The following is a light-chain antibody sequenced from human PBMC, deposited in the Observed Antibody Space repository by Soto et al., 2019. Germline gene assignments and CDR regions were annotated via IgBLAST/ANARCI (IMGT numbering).Light chain of an antibody. CDR2: DVT. V-gene: IGLV2-14*01. J-gene: IGLJ1*01. CDR1: SSDIGDYNY. Sequence: QSALTQPASVSGSPGQSITISCTGTSSDIGDYNYVSWYQQRPGKAPKLMIYDVTNRPSAVSNRFSGSKSGSTASLTISGLQAEDEADYYCSSYASSSTIYVFGTGTKVTV. CDR3: SSYASSSTIYV.